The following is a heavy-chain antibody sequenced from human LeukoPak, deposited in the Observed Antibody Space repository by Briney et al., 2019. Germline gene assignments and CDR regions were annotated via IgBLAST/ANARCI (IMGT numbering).Heavy chain of an antibody. V-gene: IGHV3-33*01. J-gene: IGHJ4*02. CDR2: LWSDGSHQ. Sequence: GRSLRLSCAASGFSFSVHGMHWVRQAPGKGLEWVAGLWSDGSHQHYVDSVKGRFTVSRDNSRGTLYLQMNSLRAEDTAVYYCARAYSGYDGDYFDYWGQGTLVTVSS. CDR1: GFSFSVHG. D-gene: IGHD5-12*01. CDR3: ARAYSGYDGDYFDY.